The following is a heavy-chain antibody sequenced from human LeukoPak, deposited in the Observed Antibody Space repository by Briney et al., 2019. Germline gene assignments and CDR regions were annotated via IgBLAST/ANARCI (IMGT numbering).Heavy chain of an antibody. J-gene: IGHJ4*02. CDR3: ARSGSGYLRYYFDY. V-gene: IGHV4-39*07. Sequence: SETLSLTCTVSGASISSYYWSWIRQPPGKGLEWIGSIYSSGSTYYNPSLRSRVTISVDTSKNQFSLKLSSVTAADTAVYYCARSGSGYLRYYFDYWGQGTLVTVSS. CDR1: GASISSYY. D-gene: IGHD5-12*01. CDR2: IYSSGST.